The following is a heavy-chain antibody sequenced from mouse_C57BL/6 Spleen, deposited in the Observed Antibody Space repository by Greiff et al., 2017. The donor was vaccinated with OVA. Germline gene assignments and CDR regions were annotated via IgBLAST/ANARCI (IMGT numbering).Heavy chain of an antibody. CDR3: ARAKLTGAYYFDY. J-gene: IGHJ2*01. D-gene: IGHD4-1*01. CDR2: IHPNSGST. Sequence: VQLQQPGAELVKPGASVKLSCKASGYTFTSYWMHWVKQRPGQGLEWIGMIHPNSGSTNYNEKFKSKATLTVDKSSSTAYMQLSSLTSEDSAVYYCARAKLTGAYYFDYWGQGTTLTVSS. V-gene: IGHV1-64*01. CDR1: GYTFTSYW.